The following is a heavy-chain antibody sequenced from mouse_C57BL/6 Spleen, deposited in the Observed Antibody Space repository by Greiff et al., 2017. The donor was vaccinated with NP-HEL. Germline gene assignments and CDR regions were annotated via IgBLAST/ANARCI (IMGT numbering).Heavy chain of an antibody. V-gene: IGHV1-78*01. CDR1: GYTFTDHT. Sequence: VQLQQSDAELVKPGASVKISCKVSGYTFTDHTIHWMKQRPEQGLDWIGYIYPRDGSTKYNEKFKGKATLTADKSSSTAYMQLNSLTSEDSAVYFCARYSNYPYYAMDYWGQGTSVTVSS. CDR3: ARYSNYPYYAMDY. CDR2: IYPRDGST. J-gene: IGHJ4*01. D-gene: IGHD2-5*01.